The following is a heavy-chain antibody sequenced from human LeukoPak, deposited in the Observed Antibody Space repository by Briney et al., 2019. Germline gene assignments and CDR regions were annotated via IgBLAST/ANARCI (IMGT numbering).Heavy chain of an antibody. J-gene: IGHJ4*02. D-gene: IGHD5-24*01. CDR1: GYTFINYY. CDR2: FNAKGGAT. V-gene: IGHV1-2*02. CDR3: ARDDGRDGYDAFDY. Sequence: ASVKVSCKASGYTFINYYMHWVRQAPGQGLEWMGWFNAKGGATNYAQNFQGRVTMTGDTSISTAYMELSGLISDDTAVYYCARDDGRDGYDAFDYWGQGTLVTVSS.